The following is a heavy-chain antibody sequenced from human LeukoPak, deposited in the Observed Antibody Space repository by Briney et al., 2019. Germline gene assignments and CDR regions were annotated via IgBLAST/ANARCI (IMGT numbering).Heavy chain of an antibody. CDR3: ARAPIGSGWFKGLYYFDY. D-gene: IGHD6-19*01. Sequence: ASVKVSCKASGYTFTGYYMHWVRQAPGQGLEWMGWINPNSGGTNYAQKFQGRVTMTRDTSISTAYMELSRLRSDDTAVHYCARAPIGSGWFKGLYYFDYWGQGTLVTVSS. CDR2: INPNSGGT. V-gene: IGHV1-2*02. J-gene: IGHJ4*02. CDR1: GYTFTGYY.